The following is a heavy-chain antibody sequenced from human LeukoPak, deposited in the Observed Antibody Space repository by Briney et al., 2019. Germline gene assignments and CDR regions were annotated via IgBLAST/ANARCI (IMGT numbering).Heavy chain of an antibody. CDR1: GFTLGDDA. CDR3: TRGQELLDFDY. Sequence: GGSLRLSCTASGFTLGDDAMSWVRQAPGKGLEWVGFIRSKAYGGTTEYAASVKGRFTISRDDSNSIAYLQMNSLKTEDTAVYYCTRGQELLDFDYWGQGNLVTVSS. CDR2: IRSKAYGGTT. J-gene: IGHJ4*02. V-gene: IGHV3-49*04. D-gene: IGHD3-10*01.